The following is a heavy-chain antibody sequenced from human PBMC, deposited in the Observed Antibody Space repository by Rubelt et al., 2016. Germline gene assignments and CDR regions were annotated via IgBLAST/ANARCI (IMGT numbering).Heavy chain of an antibody. Sequence: QVQLQESGPGLVKPSETLSLTCVVSGGSISSYYWSWIRQPPGKGLEWIGYVHSSGSTDYNPSLKSRVTISVDTSKKQCSLKGGLGTAADTAVYYCARGELIVVAHDAFDIWGQGTMVTVSS. CDR2: VHSSGST. CDR3: ARGELIVVAHDAFDI. CDR1: GGSISSYY. V-gene: IGHV4-59*08. J-gene: IGHJ3*02. D-gene: IGHD3-22*01.